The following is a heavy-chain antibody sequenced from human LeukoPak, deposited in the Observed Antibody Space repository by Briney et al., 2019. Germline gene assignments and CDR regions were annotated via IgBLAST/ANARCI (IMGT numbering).Heavy chain of an antibody. J-gene: IGHJ4*02. CDR3: AKAVTTPETIDY. Sequence: GGSLRLSCAASGXXFXSYAMSWVRQAPXXGXEWVSAISGSGGSTYYADSVKGRFTISRDNSKNTLYLQMNSLRAEDTAVYYCAKAVTTPETIDYWGQGTLVTVSS. D-gene: IGHD4-17*01. CDR2: ISGSGGST. V-gene: IGHV3-23*01. CDR1: GXXFXSYA.